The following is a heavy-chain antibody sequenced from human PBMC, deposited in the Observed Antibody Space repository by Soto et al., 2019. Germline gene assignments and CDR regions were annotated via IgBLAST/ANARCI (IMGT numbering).Heavy chain of an antibody. CDR3: ARDTRRGYYVILTGYYRNEGNWFDP. Sequence: QVQLQESGPGLVKPSQTLSLPCTVSGGSIRSGGYYWSWIRQRPGKGLEWIGYLYYSGSTYYNPSLKRRVTIPVDTSKNQCSRKLSAGTAADTAVYDGARDTRRGYYVILTGYYRNEGNWFDPWGQGTLVTVAS. D-gene: IGHD3-9*01. CDR2: LYYSGST. CDR1: GGSIRSGGYY. J-gene: IGHJ5*02. V-gene: IGHV4-31*03.